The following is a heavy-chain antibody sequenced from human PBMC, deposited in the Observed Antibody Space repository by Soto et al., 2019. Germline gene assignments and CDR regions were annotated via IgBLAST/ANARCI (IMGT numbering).Heavy chain of an antibody. CDR3: AKAPYDILTSYMDV. J-gene: IGHJ6*03. CDR2: ISWNSGSI. CDR1: GFTFDDYA. V-gene: IGHV3-9*01. Sequence: GGSLRLSCAASGFTFDDYAMHWVRQAPGKGLEWVSGISWNSGSIGYADAVKGRFTISRDNAKNSLYLQMNRLRAEDTALYYCAKAPYDILTSYMDVWGKGTTVTVSS. D-gene: IGHD3-9*01.